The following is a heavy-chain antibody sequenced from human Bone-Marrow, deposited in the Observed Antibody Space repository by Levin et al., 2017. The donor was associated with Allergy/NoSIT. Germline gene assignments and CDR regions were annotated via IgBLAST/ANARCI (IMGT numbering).Heavy chain of an antibody. J-gene: IGHJ4*02. D-gene: IGHD6-13*01. V-gene: IGHV3-7*04. CDR3: ARGRLWLGQRCIADS. Sequence: PGGSLRLSCAASGFTFGSYGMTWVRQAPGKGLERVANIKQNGNEKSYVDSVKGRFTISRDNAKNLVFLQMNSLRAEDTAVYYCARGRLWLGQRCIADSCGQGTLVFVS. CDR2: IKQNGNEK. CDR1: GFTFGSYG.